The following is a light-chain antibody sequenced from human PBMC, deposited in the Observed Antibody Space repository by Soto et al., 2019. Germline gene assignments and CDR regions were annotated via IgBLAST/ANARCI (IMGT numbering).Light chain of an antibody. CDR2: DAS. V-gene: IGKV3-20*01. CDR3: QQYGSSVT. Sequence: EIVLTQSPGTLSLSPGERATLSCRASQSVSSRLAWYQQRPGQAPRLVIDDASNRATSIPVRFSGRGSGTDFTLTISRLEPEDFAVYYCQQYGSSVTFGQGTRLDIK. J-gene: IGKJ5*01. CDR1: QSVSSR.